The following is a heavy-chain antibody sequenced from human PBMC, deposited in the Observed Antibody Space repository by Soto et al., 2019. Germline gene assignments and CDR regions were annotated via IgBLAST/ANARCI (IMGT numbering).Heavy chain of an antibody. J-gene: IGHJ6*02. CDR3: ARERYYGMDV. V-gene: IGHV4-59*01. Sequence: PAETLSLTCTVSGGSISSDYWSCLRRPPGKGREWVGYMYYSGSASGNASLKSRVTISVDTSKTKFSLKLSSVTAADTAVYYCARERYYGMDVWGQGTTGTV. CDR1: GGSISSDY. CDR2: MYYSGSA.